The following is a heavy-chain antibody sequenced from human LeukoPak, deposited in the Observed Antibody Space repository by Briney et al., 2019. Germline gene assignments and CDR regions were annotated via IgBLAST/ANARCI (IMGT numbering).Heavy chain of an antibody. CDR1: GFTFSSYA. V-gene: IGHV3-23*01. J-gene: IGHJ3*02. D-gene: IGHD6-19*01. CDR3: AKEGGFGYSSGWYDAFDI. Sequence: GGSLRLSCAASGFTFSSYAMSWVRQAPGKGLEWVSAISGSGGSTYYAASVKGRFTISRDNSKNTLYLQMNSLRAEDTAVYYCAKEGGFGYSSGWYDAFDIWGQGTMVTVSS. CDR2: ISGSGGST.